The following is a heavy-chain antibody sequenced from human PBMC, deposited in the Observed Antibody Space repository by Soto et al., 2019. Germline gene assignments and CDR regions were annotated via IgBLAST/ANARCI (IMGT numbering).Heavy chain of an antibody. V-gene: IGHV3-74*01. D-gene: IGHD2-21*02. CDR1: GFTFSSYW. Sequence: PGGSLRLSCAASGFTFSSYWMHWVRQAPGKGLVWVSRISSDGSYTNYADYVKGRSNIPRDKEKTTLYLQMKSLRDEDTAVYYCAREHGGDRYFHYWGQGTLVTVSS. CDR2: ISSDGSYT. J-gene: IGHJ4*02. CDR3: AREHGGDRYFHY.